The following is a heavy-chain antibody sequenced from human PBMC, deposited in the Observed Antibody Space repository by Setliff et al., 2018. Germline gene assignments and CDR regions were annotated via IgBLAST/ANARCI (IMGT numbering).Heavy chain of an antibody. CDR1: GYSISTGYY. D-gene: IGHD6-19*01. CDR3: ARSSGSIWFDP. J-gene: IGHJ5*02. CDR2: IYRSESP. V-gene: IGHV4-38-2*01. Sequence: KPSETLSLTCAVSGYSISTGYYWGWIRQPPGKGLEWIGSIYRSESPYYNPSLKSRVTISMDTSKNQFSLRLTSVTAADTAVYYCARSSGSIWFDPWGQGTLVTVSS.